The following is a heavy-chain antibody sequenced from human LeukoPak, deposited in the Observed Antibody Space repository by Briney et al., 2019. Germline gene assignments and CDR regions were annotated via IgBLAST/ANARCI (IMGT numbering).Heavy chain of an antibody. CDR2: IYYSGST. CDR3: ARDRITIFGESGWFDP. V-gene: IGHV4-59*01. D-gene: IGHD3-3*01. J-gene: IGHJ5*02. CDR1: GGSMSSYY. Sequence: SETLSLTCTVSGGSMSSYYWSWIRQPPGKGLEWIGYIYYSGSTNYNPSLKSRVTISVDTSKNQFSLKLSSVTAADTAVYYCARDRITIFGESGWFDPWGQGTLVTVSS.